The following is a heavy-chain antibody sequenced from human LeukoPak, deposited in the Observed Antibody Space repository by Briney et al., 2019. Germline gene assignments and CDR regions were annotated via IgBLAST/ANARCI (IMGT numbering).Heavy chain of an antibody. Sequence: PGGSLRLSCAASGFTFSNFAMSWVRLAPEKGLEWVSVITSNGGHTYYADSVKGRFTISRDNSKNTLYLQMNSLRAEDTAVYYCTKDKEDIVLMVFALSGYYFDYWGQGTLVTVSP. J-gene: IGHJ4*02. D-gene: IGHD2-8*01. CDR2: ITSNGGHT. CDR1: GFTFSNFA. CDR3: TKDKEDIVLMVFALSGYYFDY. V-gene: IGHV3-23*01.